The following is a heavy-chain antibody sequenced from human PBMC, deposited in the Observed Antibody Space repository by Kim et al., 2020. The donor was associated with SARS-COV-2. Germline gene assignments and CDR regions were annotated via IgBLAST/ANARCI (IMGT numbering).Heavy chain of an antibody. D-gene: IGHD1-26*01. Sequence: GGSLRLSCSASGFAFGVHAMHWVRQFPGKGLEWVSIIRFDGTQQDYVDSVKGRFTVSRDNSQNTVYLQMNSLRVEDTAMYHCGRDQVVCGAGSNVVDTWGAGSMVTVSS. V-gene: IGHV3-30*02. J-gene: IGHJ5*02. CDR2: IRFDGTQQ. CDR3: GRDQVVCGAGSNVVDT. CDR1: GFAFGVHA.